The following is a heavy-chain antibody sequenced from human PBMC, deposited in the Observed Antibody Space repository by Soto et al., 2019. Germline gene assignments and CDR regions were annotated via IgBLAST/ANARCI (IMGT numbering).Heavy chain of an antibody. CDR2: IIPIFGTA. J-gene: IGHJ6*02. CDR1: GYTFSSYA. CDR3: VIGGSLTTVTTRYYGMDV. Sequence: SVKVSCKASGYTFSSYAISWVRQAPGQGLEWMGGIIPIFGTANYAQKFQGRVTITADESTSTAYMELSSLRSEDTAVYYCVIGGSLTTVTTRYYGMDVWGQGTTVTVSS. V-gene: IGHV1-69*13. D-gene: IGHD4-17*01.